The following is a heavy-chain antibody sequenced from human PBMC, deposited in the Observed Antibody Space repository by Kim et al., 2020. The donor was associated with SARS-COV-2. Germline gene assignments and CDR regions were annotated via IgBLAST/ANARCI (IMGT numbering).Heavy chain of an antibody. Sequence: SETLSLTCTVSGGSISTSSYYWGWLRQRPGKGWEWIGSIYYSGTTYYNPTLKSRVTIAADTSRNQLTLKLTSVTATDTAVYYCARASGYNSVFYWGQGVLVTVSS. V-gene: IGHV4-39*01. J-gene: IGHJ4*02. CDR1: GGSISTSSYY. D-gene: IGHD5-12*01. CDR2: IYYSGTT. CDR3: ARASGYNSVFY.